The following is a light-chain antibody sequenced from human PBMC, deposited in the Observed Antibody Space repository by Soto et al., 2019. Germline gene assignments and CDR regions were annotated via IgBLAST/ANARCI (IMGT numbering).Light chain of an antibody. V-gene: IGKV3D-20*02. CDR2: DAS. CDR1: QTVRNNY. Sequence: EFVLTQSPGTLSLSPGERATLSCRASQTVRNNYLAWYQQKPGQAPRLLIYDASSRATGIPDRFSGGGSGTDFTLTISSLQPEDFATYHCQQGYTTPITFGQGTRLEIK. CDR3: QQGYTTPIT. J-gene: IGKJ5*01.